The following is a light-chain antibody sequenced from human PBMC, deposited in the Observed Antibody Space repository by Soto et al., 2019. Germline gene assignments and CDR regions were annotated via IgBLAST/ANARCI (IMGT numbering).Light chain of an antibody. CDR2: GAS. CDR3: QQYSGLPYT. Sequence: DIVLTQSPGTLSLSPGERATLSCMASQTLTTRFLAWYQHKPGQAPRLLIYGASSSATGIPGRFSGSGSGTEYPLTIIRLEPEDFGVYSCQQYSGLPYTFGQGNSLELK. J-gene: IGKJ2*01. V-gene: IGKV3-20*01. CDR1: QTLTTRF.